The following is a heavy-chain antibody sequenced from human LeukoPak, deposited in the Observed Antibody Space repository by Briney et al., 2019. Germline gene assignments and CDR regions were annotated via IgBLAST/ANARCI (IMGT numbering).Heavy chain of an antibody. Sequence: PSETLSLTCAVYGGSFSGYYWSWIRQPPGKGLEWIGVINHSGSTNYNPSLKSRVTISVDTSKNQFSLKLSSVTAADTAVYYCARGVRGWIRANNWFDPWGQGTLVTVSS. CDR1: GGSFSGYY. CDR3: ARGVRGWIRANNWFDP. J-gene: IGHJ5*02. D-gene: IGHD5-18*01. CDR2: INHSGST. V-gene: IGHV4-34*01.